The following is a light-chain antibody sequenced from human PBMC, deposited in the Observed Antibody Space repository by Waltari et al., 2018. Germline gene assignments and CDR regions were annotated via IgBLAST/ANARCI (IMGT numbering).Light chain of an antibody. CDR1: QTVGSSS. CDR3: QQHGTLPAT. V-gene: IGKV3-20*01. Sequence: EIVLTQSPGTASLSPGERVTLSCRASQTVGSSSLAWYQQKPGQAPRLVIYRASRRATDIPDRFSSSGSGTDFSLTISRLEPEDFAVYYCQQHGTLPATFGQGTKVEIK. CDR2: RAS. J-gene: IGKJ1*01.